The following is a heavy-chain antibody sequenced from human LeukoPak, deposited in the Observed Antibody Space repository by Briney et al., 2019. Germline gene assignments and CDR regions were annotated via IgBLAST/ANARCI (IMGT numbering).Heavy chain of an antibody. CDR2: ISSSSSYI. V-gene: IGHV3-21*01. D-gene: IGHD6-19*01. Sequence: GGSLRLSCAASGFTFSSYSMNWVRQAPGKGLEWVSSISSSSSYIYYADSVKGRFTISRDNAKNSLYLQMNSLRAEDTAVYYCARATIAVAGFNFGYWGQGTLVTVSS. CDR3: ARATIAVAGFNFGY. J-gene: IGHJ4*02. CDR1: GFTFSSYS.